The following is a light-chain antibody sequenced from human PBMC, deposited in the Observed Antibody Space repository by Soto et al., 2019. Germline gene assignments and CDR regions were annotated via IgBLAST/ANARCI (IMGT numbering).Light chain of an antibody. CDR3: HKYNSAPLT. V-gene: IGKV1-27*01. CDR2: AAS. Sequence: DIQMTQSPSSLSASVGDRVTITCRASQGISNYLAWYQQKPGKVPKLLIYAASTLQSGVPSRFSGSGSGTDFTRTISSLQPEDVATYYCHKYNSAPLTFGQGTKVHIK. CDR1: QGISNY. J-gene: IGKJ1*01.